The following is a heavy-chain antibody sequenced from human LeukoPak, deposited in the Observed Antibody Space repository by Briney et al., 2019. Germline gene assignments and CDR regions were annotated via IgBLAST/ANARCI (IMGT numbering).Heavy chain of an antibody. Sequence: GGSLRLSCAVSGFTVSSNYMSWVRQAPGKGLEWVSVLYSGGNTYYADSVKGRFTISRDNSKNTLYLQMNSLRAEDTAVYYCAREAGYWGQGTLVTVSS. J-gene: IGHJ4*02. V-gene: IGHV3-53*01. CDR3: AREAGY. CDR2: LYSGGNT. CDR1: GFTVSSNY.